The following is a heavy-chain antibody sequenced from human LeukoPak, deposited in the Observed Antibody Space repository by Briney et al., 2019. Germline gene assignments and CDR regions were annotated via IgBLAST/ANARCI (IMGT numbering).Heavy chain of an antibody. J-gene: IGHJ4*02. D-gene: IGHD7-27*01. Sequence: GESLKISCKGSGFSFTSYWIGWVRQMPGKGLEWMGIIYPGDSDTRYSPSFQGQVTISADKSISTAYLQWSSLKASDTAVYYCARWGSLTGDPIDYWGQGTLVTVSS. CDR2: IYPGDSDT. V-gene: IGHV5-51*01. CDR1: GFSFTSYW. CDR3: ARWGSLTGDPIDY.